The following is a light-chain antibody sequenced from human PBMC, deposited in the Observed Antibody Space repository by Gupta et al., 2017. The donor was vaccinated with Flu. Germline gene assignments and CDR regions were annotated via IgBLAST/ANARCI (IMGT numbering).Light chain of an antibody. Sequence: GTSSDVGSYNRVSWYQQPPGTAPKLMIYEVSNRPSGVPDRSSGSKSGNTASLTISGLQAEDEADYYCSSFATSSYVFGTGTKVTVL. CDR2: EVS. J-gene: IGLJ1*01. V-gene: IGLV2-18*02. CDR3: SSFATSSYV. CDR1: SSDVGSYNR.